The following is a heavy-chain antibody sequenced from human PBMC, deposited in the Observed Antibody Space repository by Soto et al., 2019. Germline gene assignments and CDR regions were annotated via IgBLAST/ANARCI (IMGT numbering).Heavy chain of an antibody. CDR2: TSSSSSYI. V-gene: IGHV3-21*01. CDR3: ATDRIAVAGAIDY. CDR1: GFTFSSYS. Sequence: LSLTCAASGFTFSSYSMNWVRQAPGEGLECGSSTSSSSSYIYYADSVKGRFTISRDNAKNSLYLQMNSLRAEDTTVYCCATDRIAVAGAIDYWGQGTRVTVSS. J-gene: IGHJ4*02. D-gene: IGHD6-19*01.